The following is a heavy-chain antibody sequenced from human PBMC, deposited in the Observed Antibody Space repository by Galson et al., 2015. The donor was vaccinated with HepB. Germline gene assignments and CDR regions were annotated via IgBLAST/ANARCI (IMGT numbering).Heavy chain of an antibody. CDR1: GFTFSGYG. CDR2: IWYGGSNK. J-gene: IGHJ6*01. Sequence: SLRLSCAASGFTFSGYGLHWVRQAPGKGLEWVAVIWYGGSNKYYADSVKGRFTISRDNSKNRSYLQMNSLRAEDTAVYYCARDGGPAAPYGMDVWGQGTTVTVSS. V-gene: IGHV3-33*01. D-gene: IGHD6-13*01. CDR3: ARDGGPAAPYGMDV.